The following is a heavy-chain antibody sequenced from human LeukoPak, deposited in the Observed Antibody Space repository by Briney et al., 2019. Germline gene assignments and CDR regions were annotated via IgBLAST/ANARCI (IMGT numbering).Heavy chain of an antibody. CDR1: GDSISSGGYY. CDR3: ARGVSSNWYFDY. CDR2: IYYSGST. V-gene: IGHV4-31*03. J-gene: IGHJ4*02. Sequence: SETLSLTCTVSGDSISSGGYYWSWIRQHPGKGLEYIGYIYYSGSTYYNPSLKSRVTISVDTSKNQFSLKLSSVTAADTAVYYCARGVSSNWYFDYWGQGTLVTVSS. D-gene: IGHD6-13*01.